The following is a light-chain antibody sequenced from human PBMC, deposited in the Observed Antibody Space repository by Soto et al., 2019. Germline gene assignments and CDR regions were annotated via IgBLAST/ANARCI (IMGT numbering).Light chain of an antibody. J-gene: IGKJ5*01. CDR1: QNIRNL. CDR3: QQYNTYST. Sequence: DIQVSQSASTLSASVGDSVTITCRASQNIRNLLAWYQQKPGKAPNPLIYDASSLKSGVPSRFSGSGSGTEFTLTISSLQPDDFATYYCQQYNTYSTFGQGTRLEIK. V-gene: IGKV1-5*01. CDR2: DAS.